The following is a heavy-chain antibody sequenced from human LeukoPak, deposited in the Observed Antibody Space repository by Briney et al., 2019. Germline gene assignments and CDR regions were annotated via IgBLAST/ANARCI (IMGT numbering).Heavy chain of an antibody. J-gene: IGHJ6*02. V-gene: IGHV6-1*01. CDR1: GDSVSSNSAA. CDR3: AREGEREQQQTYGMDV. Sequence: SQTLSLTCAISGDSVSSNSAAWNWIRQSPSRGLEWLGRAYYRSKWYNDYAVSVKSRITINPDTSKNQFSLHLNSVTPEDTAVYYCAREGEREQQQTYGMDVWGQGTTVTVSS. D-gene: IGHD6-13*01. CDR2: AYYRSKWYN.